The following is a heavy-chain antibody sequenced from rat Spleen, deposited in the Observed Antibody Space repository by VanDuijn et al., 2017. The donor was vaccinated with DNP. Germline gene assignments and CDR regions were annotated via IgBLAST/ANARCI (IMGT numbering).Heavy chain of an antibody. CDR2: MSPTTRNS. Sequence: EVQLVESGGGLVQPGRSMKLSCAASGFTFSDYDMAWVRQAPTKGLEWVACMSPTTRNSYYRDSVRGRFTISRDNAESSLYLQMNSLKSEDTATYYCAREQHYHFDYWGQGVMVTVSS. D-gene: IGHD1-10*01. CDR3: AREQHYHFDY. V-gene: IGHV5-25*01. CDR1: GFTFSDYD. J-gene: IGHJ2*01.